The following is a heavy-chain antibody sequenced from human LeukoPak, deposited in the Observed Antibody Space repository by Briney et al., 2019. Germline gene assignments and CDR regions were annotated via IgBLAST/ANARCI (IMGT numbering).Heavy chain of an antibody. CDR3: ARDRPVATMIYYYYYMDV. D-gene: IGHD5-12*01. V-gene: IGHV1-18*01. CDR2: ISAYNGNT. CDR1: GYTFTSYG. Sequence: GASVKVSCKASGYTFTSYGISWVRQAPGQGLEWMGWISAYNGNTNYAQNLQGRVTMTTDTSTSTAYMELRSLRSDDTAVYYCARDRPVATMIYYYYYMDVWGKGTTVTISS. J-gene: IGHJ6*03.